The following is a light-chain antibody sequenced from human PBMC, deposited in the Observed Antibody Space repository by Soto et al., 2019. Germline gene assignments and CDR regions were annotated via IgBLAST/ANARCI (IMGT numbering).Light chain of an antibody. CDR2: DVS. CDR3: SSYTSSSTLYV. CDR1: SKEFGGYNY. J-gene: IGLJ1*01. Sequence: SVLTQPASVSGSPGQSITISCTGNSKEFGGYNYVSWYQQHPGKAPKLMIYDVSNRPSGVSIRFSGSKSGNTASLTISGLQAEDEADYYCSSYTSSSTLYVFGTGTKVTVL. V-gene: IGLV2-14*01.